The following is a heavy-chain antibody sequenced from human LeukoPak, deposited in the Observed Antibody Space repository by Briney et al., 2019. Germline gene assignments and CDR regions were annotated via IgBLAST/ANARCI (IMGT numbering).Heavy chain of an antibody. CDR3: AKRDAYTSGAFDI. V-gene: IGHV3-23*01. Sequence: GGSLRLSCAASGFTFTSYAMTWVRQAPGKGLEWVSDISASGSSTYYADSVKGRFTISRDNSKNTLYLQMNSLRAEDTAVYYCAKRDAYTSGAFDIWGQGTMVTVSS. CDR1: GFTFTSYA. CDR2: ISASGSST. D-gene: IGHD5-24*01. J-gene: IGHJ3*02.